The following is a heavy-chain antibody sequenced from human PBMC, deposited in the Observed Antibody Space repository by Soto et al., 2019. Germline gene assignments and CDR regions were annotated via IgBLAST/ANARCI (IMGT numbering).Heavy chain of an antibody. V-gene: IGHV1-18*01. J-gene: IGHJ4*02. CDR1: GYTFTCYG. Sequence: QIQLVQSGAEVKKPGASVKVSCKASGYTFTCYGITWVRQAPGQGLEWMGWISGYNGDTNYAQKFQGRVTMTTDTSTSTAYVELMTLRSDDTAVYYCAREGSYHDFDYWGQGTLVTVSS. CDR3: AREGSYHDFDY. CDR2: ISGYNGDT. D-gene: IGHD3-22*01.